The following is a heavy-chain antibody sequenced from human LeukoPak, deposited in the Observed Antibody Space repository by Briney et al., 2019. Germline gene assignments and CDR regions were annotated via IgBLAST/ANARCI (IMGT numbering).Heavy chain of an antibody. CDR3: ARCPTVNYYYYGMDV. V-gene: IGHV1-69*04. J-gene: IGHJ6*02. CDR2: IIPILGIA. Sequence: GASVKVSCKASGGTFSSYAISWVRQAPGQGLEWMGRIIPILGIANRAQKFQGRVTITAGKSTSTAYMELSSLRSEDTAVYYCARCPTVNYYYYGMDVWGQGTTVTVSS. D-gene: IGHD4-11*01. CDR1: GGTFSSYA.